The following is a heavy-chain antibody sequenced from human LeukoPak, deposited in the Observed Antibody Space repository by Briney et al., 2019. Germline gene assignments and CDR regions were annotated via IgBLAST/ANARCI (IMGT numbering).Heavy chain of an antibody. CDR1: GYTFTSYG. D-gene: IGHD2-15*01. CDR3: ARDLVVVVAASDAFDI. J-gene: IGHJ3*02. CDR2: ISAYNGNT. V-gene: IGHV1-18*01. Sequence: ASVKVSCKASGYTFTSYGISWVRQAPGQGLEWMGWISAYNGNTNYAQKLQGRVTMTTDTSTSTAYMELRSLRSDDTAVYYCARDLVVVVAASDAFDIWGQGTMVTVSS.